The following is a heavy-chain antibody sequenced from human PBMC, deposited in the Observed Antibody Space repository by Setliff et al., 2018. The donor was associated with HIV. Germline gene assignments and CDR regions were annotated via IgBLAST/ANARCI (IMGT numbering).Heavy chain of an antibody. CDR1: GGSIRNEDYF. J-gene: IGHJ4*02. CDR3: ARGGGRVVRGLIGMYYFDY. CDR2: FYTSGST. V-gene: IGHV4-61*02. D-gene: IGHD3-10*01. Sequence: SETLSLTCTVSGGSIRNEDYFWSWIRQPAGKGLEWIGRFYTSGSTNYNPPFKSRVTISEGTSENPFSLKVTSVTAADTALYYCARGGGRVVRGLIGMYYFDYWGQGILVTVS.